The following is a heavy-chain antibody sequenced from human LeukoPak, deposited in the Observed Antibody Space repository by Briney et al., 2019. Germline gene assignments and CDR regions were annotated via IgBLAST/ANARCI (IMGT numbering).Heavy chain of an antibody. J-gene: IGHJ5*02. CDR2: IYSSGST. D-gene: IGHD2-2*02. V-gene: IGHV4-4*07. CDR3: ARHLGFCSTSRCYSWFAP. Sequence: SETLSLTCTVSGGFFSSYYWTWIRQPAGKGLEWIGHIYSSGSTNYNPSLKSRVTMSIDTSKSQFSLNLRSVTAADTAIYYCARHLGFCSTSRCYSWFAPWGQGTLVTVSS. CDR1: GGFFSSYY.